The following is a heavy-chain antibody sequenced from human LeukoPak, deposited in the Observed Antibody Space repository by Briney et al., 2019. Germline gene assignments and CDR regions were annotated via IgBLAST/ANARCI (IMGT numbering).Heavy chain of an antibody. CDR1: GFTFSSYA. Sequence: PGGSLRLSCAASGFTFSSYAMSWVRQAPGKGLEWVSAISGSGGSTYYADSVKGRFTISRDNSKNTLYLQMNSLRAEDTAVYYCAKDYYDSSGYYYVVFWGQGTLVTVSS. J-gene: IGHJ4*02. V-gene: IGHV3-23*01. CDR3: AKDYYDSSGYYYVVF. CDR2: ISGSGGST. D-gene: IGHD3-22*01.